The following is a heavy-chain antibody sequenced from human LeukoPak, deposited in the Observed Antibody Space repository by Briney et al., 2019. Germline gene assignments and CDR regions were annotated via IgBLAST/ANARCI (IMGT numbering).Heavy chain of an antibody. CDR1: GFTFSSYW. CDR2: IKQDGSEK. Sequence: GGSLRLSCAASGFTFSSYWMSWVRQAPGKGLEWVANIKQDGSEKYYVGSVKGRFTISRDNAKNSLYLQMNSLRAEDTAVYYCARDNYDSSGYYEERAFDIWGQGTMVTVSS. V-gene: IGHV3-7*01. D-gene: IGHD3-22*01. CDR3: ARDNYDSSGYYEERAFDI. J-gene: IGHJ3*02.